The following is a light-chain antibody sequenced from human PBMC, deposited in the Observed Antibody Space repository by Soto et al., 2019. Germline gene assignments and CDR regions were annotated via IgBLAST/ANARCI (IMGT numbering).Light chain of an antibody. Sequence: DIQMTQSPSTLSASVGDRDTITCRASQSIGNWLAWYQQKPGKAPKVLIYDASSLESGVPSRFSGSGSGTEFTLTISSLQPDDFATYYCQQYNSYSWTFGQGTKVDIK. CDR1: QSIGNW. CDR3: QQYNSYSWT. J-gene: IGKJ1*01. V-gene: IGKV1-5*01. CDR2: DAS.